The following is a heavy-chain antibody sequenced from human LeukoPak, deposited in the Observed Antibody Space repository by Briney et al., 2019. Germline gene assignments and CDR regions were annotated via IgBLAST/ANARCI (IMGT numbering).Heavy chain of an antibody. V-gene: IGHV4-39*01. CDR1: GGSISSSSYY. Sequence: SSETLSLTCTVSGGSISSSSYYWGWIRQPPGKGLEWIGSIYYSGSTYYNPSLKSRVTISVDTSKNQCSLKLSSVTAADTAVYYCARGYSSGWYGEYFQHWGQGTLVTVSS. D-gene: IGHD6-19*01. J-gene: IGHJ1*01. CDR3: ARGYSSGWYGEYFQH. CDR2: IYYSGST.